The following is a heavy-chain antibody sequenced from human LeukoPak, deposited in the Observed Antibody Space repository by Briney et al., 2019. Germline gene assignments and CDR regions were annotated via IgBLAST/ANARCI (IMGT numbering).Heavy chain of an antibody. Sequence: GRSLRLSCAASGFTFDDYAMHWVRQAPGKGLEWVSGISWNSGSIGYADSVKGRFTISRDNAKNSLYLQMNSLRAEDMALYYCAKDGYSSSSYSIDYWGQGTLVTVSS. CDR2: ISWNSGSI. CDR3: AKDGYSSSSYSIDY. D-gene: IGHD6-13*01. CDR1: GFTFDDYA. J-gene: IGHJ4*02. V-gene: IGHV3-9*03.